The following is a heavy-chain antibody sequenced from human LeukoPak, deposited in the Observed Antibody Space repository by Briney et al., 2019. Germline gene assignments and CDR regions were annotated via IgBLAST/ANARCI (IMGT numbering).Heavy chain of an antibody. V-gene: IGHV1-2*06. CDR3: ARDDQRISSGAY. CDR1: GYTFANYY. CDR2: INPNSGDT. J-gene: IGHJ4*02. D-gene: IGHD2/OR15-2a*01. Sequence: VASMKVSCKASGYTFANYYIHWVRQAPGQGLEWMGRINPNSGDTNSAQRFHGRVTMTRDTSISTAYMELSRLTSDDTAVYFCARDDQRISSGAYWGQGTLVTVSS.